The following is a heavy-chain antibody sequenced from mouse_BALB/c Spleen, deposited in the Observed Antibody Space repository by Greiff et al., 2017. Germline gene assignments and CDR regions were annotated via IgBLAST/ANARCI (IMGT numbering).Heavy chain of an antibody. CDR2: INPSTGYT. J-gene: IGHJ2*01. V-gene: IGHV1-7*01. D-gene: IGHD2-10*02. CDR3: ARGGLVDY. CDR1: GYTFTSYW. Sequence: QVQLQQSGAELAKPGASVKMSCKASGYTFTSYWMHWVKQRPGQGLEWIGYINPSTGYTEYNQKFKDKATLTADKSSSTAYMQLSSLTSEDSAVYYCARGGLVDYWGQGTTLTVSS.